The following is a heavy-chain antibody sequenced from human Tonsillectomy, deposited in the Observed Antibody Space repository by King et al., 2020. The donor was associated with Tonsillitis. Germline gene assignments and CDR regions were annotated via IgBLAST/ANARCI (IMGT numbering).Heavy chain of an antibody. Sequence: QVQLQQWGAGLLKPSETLSLTCAVYGGSFSGYYWSWIRQPPGKGLEWIGEINHSGSTNYNPSLKSRVTISVDTSKNQFSLKLSSVTAADTAVYYCARRRYYDSSGYYSDSDLDYWGQGTLVTVSS. D-gene: IGHD3-22*01. J-gene: IGHJ4*02. CDR2: INHSGST. CDR1: GGSFSGYY. CDR3: ARRRYYDSSGYYSDSDLDY. V-gene: IGHV4-34*01.